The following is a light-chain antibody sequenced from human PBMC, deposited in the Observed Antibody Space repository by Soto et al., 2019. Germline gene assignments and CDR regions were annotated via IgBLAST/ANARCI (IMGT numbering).Light chain of an antibody. CDR3: QQSSNWIT. V-gene: IGKV3-11*01. J-gene: IGKJ5*01. Sequence: EIVLTQSPATLSLSPGERATLSCRASQSVSTYLGWYQQKPGQAPRLLIYDASNTATGIPARFSGSGSGTDFTLTISSLEPEDFAVYYCQQSSNWITFGQGTRLEIK. CDR1: QSVSTY. CDR2: DAS.